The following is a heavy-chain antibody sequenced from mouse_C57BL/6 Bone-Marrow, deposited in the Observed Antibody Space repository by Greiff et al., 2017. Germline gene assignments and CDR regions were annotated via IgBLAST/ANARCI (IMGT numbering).Heavy chain of an antibody. CDR1: GYAFSSYW. J-gene: IGHJ4*01. V-gene: IGHV1-80*01. CDR2: IYPGDGDT. CDR3: ARSGRFYYYAMDY. D-gene: IGHD3-1*01. Sequence: QVQLKESGAELVKPGASVKISCKASGYAFSSYWMNWVKQRPGKGLEWIGQIYPGDGDTNYNGKFKGKATLTADKSSSTAYMQLSSLTSEDSAVYVCARSGRFYYYAMDYWGQGTSVTVSS.